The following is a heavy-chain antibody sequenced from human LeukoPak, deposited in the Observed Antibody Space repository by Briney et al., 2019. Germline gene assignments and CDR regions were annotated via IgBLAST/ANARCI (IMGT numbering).Heavy chain of an antibody. CDR1: GFTFDDYA. J-gene: IGHJ5*02. CDR2: ISWNSGSI. CDR3: AKERSGSYGELNWFDP. Sequence: GRSLRLSCAASGFTFDDYAMHWVRHAPGKGLEWVSGISWNSGSIGYADSVKGRFTISRDNAKNPLYLQMNSLRAEDTALYYCAKERSGSYGELNWFDPWGQGTLVTVSS. D-gene: IGHD1-26*01. V-gene: IGHV3-9*01.